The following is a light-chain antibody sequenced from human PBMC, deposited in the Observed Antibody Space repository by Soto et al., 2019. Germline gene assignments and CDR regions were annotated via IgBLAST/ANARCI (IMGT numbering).Light chain of an antibody. CDR2: XXX. Sequence: QSVLTQPPSVSGAPGQRVTISCTGSSSNIGAGYDVHWYQQLPGTAPKLLIYXXXXXXXXXXXRXXXXKSGTSASLAITGXXAXXXXXXYCQSYDSSLSGVVFGGGTKLTVL. V-gene: IGLV1-40*01. CDR1: SSNIGAGYD. CDR3: QSYDSSLSGVV. J-gene: IGLJ2*01.